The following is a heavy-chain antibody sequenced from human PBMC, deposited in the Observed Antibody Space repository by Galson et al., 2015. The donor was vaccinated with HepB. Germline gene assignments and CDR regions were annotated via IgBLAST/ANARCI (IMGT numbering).Heavy chain of an antibody. CDR2: ISSDLNTK. D-gene: IGHD3-10*01. CDR3: ASDLDGSGSFHNMLAY. V-gene: IGHV3-30*04. CDR1: GFTFSSHA. J-gene: IGHJ4*02. Sequence: SLRLSCAASGFTFSSHAFHWVRQAPGKGLQWLSLISSDLNTKNYADSVKGRFPVSRDNSRDTVYLQMNGLRPEDTAVYFCASDLDGSGSFHNMLAYWGQGIMGTVSS.